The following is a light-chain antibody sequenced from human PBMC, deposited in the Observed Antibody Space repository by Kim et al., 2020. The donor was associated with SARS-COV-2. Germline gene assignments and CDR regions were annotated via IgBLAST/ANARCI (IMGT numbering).Light chain of an antibody. V-gene: IGLV2-14*03. CDR3: CSYAGSSTWV. CDR2: DVT. J-gene: IGLJ3*02. Sequence: QSALTQPASVSGSPGQSITISCTGTSSDIGGYNYVSWYQQHPGKAPKLMIYDVTQRPSGVSSRFSGSKSGNTASLTISGLQAEDEADYYCCSYAGSSTWVFGGGTQLTVL. CDR1: SSDIGGYNY.